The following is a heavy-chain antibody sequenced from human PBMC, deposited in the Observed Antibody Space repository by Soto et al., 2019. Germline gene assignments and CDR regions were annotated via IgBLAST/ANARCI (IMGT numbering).Heavy chain of an antibody. CDR1: GFTFSSYG. Sequence: LRLSCAASGFTFSSYGMPWVRQAPGKGLEWVAVIWYDGSNKYYADSVKGRFTITRDNSKNTLYLQMNSLRAEDTAVYYCARDRGWYKDYWGQGTLVTVSS. V-gene: IGHV3-33*01. J-gene: IGHJ4*02. CDR2: IWYDGSNK. CDR3: ARDRGWYKDY. D-gene: IGHD6-19*01.